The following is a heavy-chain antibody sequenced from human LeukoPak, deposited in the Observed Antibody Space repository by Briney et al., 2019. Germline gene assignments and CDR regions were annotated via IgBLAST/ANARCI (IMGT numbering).Heavy chain of an antibody. V-gene: IGHV3-15*01. Sequence: GGSLRLSCAVSGFTFSNAWMGWVRQAPGKGLEWVGRIKSKTDGGTTDYVAPVKGRFTISRDDSKNTLYLQMNSLKTEDTAVYYCTTDKGYSSSWYVRGSHYMDVWGKGTTVTVSS. CDR1: GFTFSNAW. CDR2: IKSKTDGGTT. J-gene: IGHJ6*03. CDR3: TTDKGYSSSWYVRGSHYMDV. D-gene: IGHD6-13*01.